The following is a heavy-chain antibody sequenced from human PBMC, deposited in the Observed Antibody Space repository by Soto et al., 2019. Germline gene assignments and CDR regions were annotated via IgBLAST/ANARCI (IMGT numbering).Heavy chain of an antibody. Sequence: NPSETLSLTCAVSGDSISSSVWWTWVRQPPGKGLEWIGEAFHTGNTNYNPSLKSRVTMSVDKSTNEFSLKVTSVTAADTAIYYCARKAWVRFDYWGQGALVTVSS. CDR1: GDSISSSVW. D-gene: IGHD7-27*01. V-gene: IGHV4-4*02. CDR2: AFHTGNT. CDR3: ARKAWVRFDY. J-gene: IGHJ4*02.